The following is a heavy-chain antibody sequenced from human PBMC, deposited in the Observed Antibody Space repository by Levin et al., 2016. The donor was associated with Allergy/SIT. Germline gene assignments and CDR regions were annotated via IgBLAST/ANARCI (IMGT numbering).Heavy chain of an antibody. CDR2: ISSSSSTI. CDR3: ARVPGGGYSYGYDYYYYYGMDV. V-gene: IGHV3-48*02. J-gene: IGHJ6*02. Sequence: VRQMPGKGLEWVSYISSSSSTIYYADSVKGRFTISRDNAKNSLYLQMNSLRDEDTAVYYCARVPGGGYSYGYDYYYYYGMDVWGQGTTVTVSS. D-gene: IGHD5-18*01.